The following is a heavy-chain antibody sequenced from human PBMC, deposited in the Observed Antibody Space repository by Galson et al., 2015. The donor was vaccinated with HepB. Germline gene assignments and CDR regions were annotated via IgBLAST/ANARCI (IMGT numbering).Heavy chain of an antibody. V-gene: IGHV7-4-1*02. D-gene: IGHD6-6*01. J-gene: IGHJ2*01. Sequence: SVKVSCKASGYTFTSYAMNWVRQAPGQGLEWMGWINTNTGNPTYAQGFTGRFVFSLDTSVSTAYLQISSLKAEDTAVYYCAREKLGLWDWYFDLWGRGTLVTVSS. CDR2: INTNTGNP. CDR3: AREKLGLWDWYFDL. CDR1: GYTFTSYA.